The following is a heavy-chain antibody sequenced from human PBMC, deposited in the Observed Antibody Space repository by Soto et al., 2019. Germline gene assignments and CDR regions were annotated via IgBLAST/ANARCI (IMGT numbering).Heavy chain of an antibody. J-gene: IGHJ3*02. CDR2: ITSSGTYT. CDR3: AKMSDGWYGAFHI. Sequence: GGSLRLSCSLSGFPFSDYYMSWIRQAPGKGLEWISYITSSGTYTYYADSVKGRFTISRDNSENTLYLQMNTLRAEDTAVYYCAKMSDGWYGAFHIWGQGTMVTVSS. CDR1: GFPFSDYY. D-gene: IGHD6-19*01. V-gene: IGHV3-11*03.